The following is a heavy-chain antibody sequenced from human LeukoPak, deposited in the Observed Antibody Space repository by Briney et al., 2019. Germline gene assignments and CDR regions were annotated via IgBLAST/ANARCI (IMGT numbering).Heavy chain of an antibody. J-gene: IGHJ5*02. CDR3: ARSLVVGATYPYH. D-gene: IGHD1-26*01. CDR2: ISSSSSTT. Sequence: GGSLRLSCAASGFTFSSYGMTWVRQAPGKGLEWVSYISSSSSTTYYADSVKGRFTISRDNAKNSLYLQLNSLRAEDTAVYYCARSLVVGATYPYHWGQGTLVTVSS. CDR1: GFTFSSYG. V-gene: IGHV3-48*01.